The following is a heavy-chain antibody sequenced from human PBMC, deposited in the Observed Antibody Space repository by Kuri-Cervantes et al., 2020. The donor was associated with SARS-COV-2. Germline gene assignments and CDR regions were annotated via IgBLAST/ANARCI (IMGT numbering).Heavy chain of an antibody. D-gene: IGHD6-13*01. CDR2: INPSGGST. CDR3: ARDEIVAAAGTFYGSYGMDV. J-gene: IGHJ6*02. V-gene: IGHV1-46*01. CDR1: GYTFTSYY. Sequence: ASVKVSCKASGYTFTSYYMNWVRQAPGQGLEWMGIINPSGGSTSYAQKFQGRVTMTRDTSTSTVYMELSSLRSEDTAVYYCARDEIVAAAGTFYGSYGMDVWGQGTTVTVSS.